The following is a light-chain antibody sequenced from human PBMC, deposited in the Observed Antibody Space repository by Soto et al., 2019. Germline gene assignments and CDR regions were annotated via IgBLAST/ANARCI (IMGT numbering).Light chain of an antibody. CDR1: QSISSY. CDR2: AAS. J-gene: IGKJ1*01. V-gene: IGKV1-39*01. CDR3: QESYSTLWGT. Sequence: DIQMTQSPSSLSASVGDIVTITFRASQSISSYLNWYQQKPGKAPKLLIYAASSLQSGVPSRFSGSGSGTDFTLTISSLQPEDFATYYCQESYSTLWGTCGQGTKVDIK.